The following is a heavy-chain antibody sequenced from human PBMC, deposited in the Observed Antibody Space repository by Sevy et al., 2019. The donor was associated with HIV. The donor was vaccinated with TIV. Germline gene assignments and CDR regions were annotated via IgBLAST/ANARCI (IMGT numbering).Heavy chain of an antibody. CDR1: GFTFSYYG. Sequence: GESLKISCAASGFTFSYYGIHWVRQAPGKGLEWVAFITYDGSNKHYADSVKGRFTISRDNSGNILYLQMNSQRAEDTAMYYCARGRKVVLVVYAIPFDAFDIWGQGTLVTVSS. CDR3: ARGRKVVLVVYAIPFDAFDI. D-gene: IGHD2-8*02. V-gene: IGHV3-30*02. CDR2: ITYDGSNK. J-gene: IGHJ3*02.